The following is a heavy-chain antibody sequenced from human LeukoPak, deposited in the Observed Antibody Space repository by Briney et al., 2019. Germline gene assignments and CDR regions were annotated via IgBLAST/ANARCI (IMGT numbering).Heavy chain of an antibody. CDR3: ANRTTGFDS. J-gene: IGHJ4*02. CDR1: RFTFSTYS. V-gene: IGHV3-21*04. CDR2: ISSSSSYI. Sequence: GGSLRLSCPPSRFTFSTYSMNWLRQAPGKGLEWVSSISSSSSYIYYADSAKGRFTISRDNSKNTLYLQINNLRAEATATYYCANRTTGFDSRGQGTLVTVSS. D-gene: IGHD1-1*01.